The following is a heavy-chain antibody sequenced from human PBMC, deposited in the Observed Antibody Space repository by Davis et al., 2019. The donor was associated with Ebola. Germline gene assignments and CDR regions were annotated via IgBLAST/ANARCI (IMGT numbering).Heavy chain of an antibody. CDR1: GFTFSDYY. J-gene: IGHJ4*02. CDR2: ISSSGSII. D-gene: IGHD3-3*01. Sequence: GESLKISCAGSGFTFSDYYMSWLRQAPGKGLEWISYISSSGSIIKYADSVKGRFTISRDNADNSLHLQMNSLRAEDTGTYYCASPNSTFWSGYYTTWGQGILVTVSS. CDR3: ASPNSTFWSGYYTT. V-gene: IGHV3-11*01.